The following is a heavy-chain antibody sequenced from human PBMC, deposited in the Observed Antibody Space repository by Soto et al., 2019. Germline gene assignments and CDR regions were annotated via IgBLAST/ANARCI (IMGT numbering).Heavy chain of an antibody. V-gene: IGHV3-21*01. Sequence: GGSLRLACAASGFTFSSYSMNWVRQAPGKGLEWVSSISSSSSYIYYADSVKGRFTISRDNAKNSLYLQMNSLRAEDTAVYYCARDKYYYDSSGYTTHFDYWGQGTLVTVSS. CDR2: ISSSSSYI. J-gene: IGHJ4*02. CDR1: GFTFSSYS. D-gene: IGHD3-22*01. CDR3: ARDKYYYDSSGYTTHFDY.